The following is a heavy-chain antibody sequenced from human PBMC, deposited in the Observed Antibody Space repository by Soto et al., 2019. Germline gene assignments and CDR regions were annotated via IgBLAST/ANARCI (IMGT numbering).Heavy chain of an antibody. Sequence: QVHLQQWGAGLLKPSETLSLTCGVYGGSLRGSYWSWIRQPPGKALEWLGKVTHSGSTTFNPSPKSRVSASVDTSDNQFSLKLTSVTAADTAVYYCARGHIPVYGPVPDYFDSWGQGTLVTVSS. CDR2: VTHSGST. J-gene: IGHJ4*02. V-gene: IGHV4-34*02. D-gene: IGHD2-21*01. CDR3: ARGHIPVYGPVPDYFDS. CDR1: GGSLRGSY.